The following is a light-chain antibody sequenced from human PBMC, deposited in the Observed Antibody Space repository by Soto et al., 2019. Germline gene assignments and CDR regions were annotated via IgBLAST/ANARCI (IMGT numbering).Light chain of an antibody. V-gene: IGLV2-8*01. Sequence: QSALTQPPCASGSPGQSGTISCTGTSSDVGGYNFVSWYQQHPGKAPKLMIYEVSERPSGVPDRFSGSKSGNTASLTVSGLQAEDEADYYCSSYAGSNIVVFGGGTKLTVL. J-gene: IGLJ2*01. CDR3: SSYAGSNIVV. CDR2: EVS. CDR1: SSDVGGYNF.